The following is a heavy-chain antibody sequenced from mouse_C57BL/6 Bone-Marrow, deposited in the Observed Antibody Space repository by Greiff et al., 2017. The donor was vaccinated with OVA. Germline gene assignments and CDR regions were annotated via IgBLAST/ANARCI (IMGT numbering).Heavy chain of an antibody. CDR1: GFTFSSYG. D-gene: IGHD1-1*01. J-gene: IGHJ2*01. CDR3: ARGGYGSWYFDY. Sequence: EVQLQESGGDLVKPGGSLKLSCAASGFTFSSYGMSWVRQTPDKRLEWVATISSGGSYTYYPDSVKGRFTISRDNAKNTLYLQMSSLKSEDTAMYYCARGGYGSWYFDYWGQGTTLTVSS. V-gene: IGHV5-6*01. CDR2: ISSGGSYT.